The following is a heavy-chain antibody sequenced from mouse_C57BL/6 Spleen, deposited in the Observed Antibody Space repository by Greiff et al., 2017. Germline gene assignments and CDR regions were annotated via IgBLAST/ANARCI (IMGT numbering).Heavy chain of an antibody. CDR3: ARSSYSNLLAGFAY. CDR1: GYTFTSYW. D-gene: IGHD2-5*01. V-gene: IGHV1-55*01. J-gene: IGHJ3*01. Sequence: QVQLQQPGAELVKPGASVKMSCKASGYTFTSYWITWVKQRPGQGLEWIGDIYPGSGSTNYNEKFKSKATLTVDTSSSTAYMQLSSLTSEDSAVYNFARSSYSNLLAGFAYWGQGTLVTVSA. CDR2: IYPGSGST.